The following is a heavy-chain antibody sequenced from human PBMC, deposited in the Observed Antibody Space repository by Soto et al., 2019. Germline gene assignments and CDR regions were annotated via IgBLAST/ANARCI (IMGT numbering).Heavy chain of an antibody. CDR3: ARGEQYSGRSFDD. CDR1: GDSVSSNSAA. Sequence: QVQLQQSGPGLVKPSQTLSVTCGISGDSVSSNSAAWNWLRQSPSRGLEWLGRTYYRSKWYNDYAVSVESRITINPDTSKNHCSLQLNFVTPEDTAVYFCARGEQYSGRSFDDWGQGTLVTVSS. J-gene: IGHJ4*02. D-gene: IGHD1-26*01. V-gene: IGHV6-1*01. CDR2: TYYRSKWYN.